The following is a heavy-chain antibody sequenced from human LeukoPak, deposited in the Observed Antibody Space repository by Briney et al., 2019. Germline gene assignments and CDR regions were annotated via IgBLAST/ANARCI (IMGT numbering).Heavy chain of an antibody. V-gene: IGHV1-18*01. CDR3: ARTNVRIAAAGFSDY. CDR2: ISVYNGNT. J-gene: IGHJ4*02. D-gene: IGHD6-13*01. CDR1: GSTFTSYG. Sequence: ASVKLSCKASGSTFTSYGISWVRQAPGQGLEWMGWISVYNGNTNYAQKLQGRVTMTTDTSTSTAYLELRSLRSEDTAVYYCARTNVRIAAAGFSDYWGQGTLVTVSS.